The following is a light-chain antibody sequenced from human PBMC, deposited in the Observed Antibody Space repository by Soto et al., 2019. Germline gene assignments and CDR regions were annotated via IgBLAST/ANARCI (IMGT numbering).Light chain of an antibody. J-gene: IGLJ1*01. CDR3: CSYAGSSTYV. Sequence: QSVLTQPASVSGSPGQSITISCTGTSSDVGSYNLVSWYQQHPGKAPELMIYEGSKRPSGVSNRFSGSKSGNTASLTISGLQAEAEADYYCCSYAGSSTYVYGTGTKVTVL. CDR1: SSDVGSYNL. CDR2: EGS. V-gene: IGLV2-23*01.